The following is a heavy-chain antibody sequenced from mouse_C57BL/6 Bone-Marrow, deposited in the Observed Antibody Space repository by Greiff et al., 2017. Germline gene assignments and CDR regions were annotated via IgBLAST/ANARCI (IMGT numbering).Heavy chain of an antibody. J-gene: IGHJ2*01. CDR3: ARWGRGYSNYVGY. CDR2: IYPRSGNT. V-gene: IGHV1-81*01. Sequence: VQRVESGAELARPGASVKLSCKASGYTFTSYGISWVKQRTGQGLEWIGEIYPRSGNTYYNEKFKGKATLTADKSSSTAYMELRSLTSEDSAVYFCARWGRGYSNYVGYWGQGTTLTVSS. CDR1: GYTFTSYG. D-gene: IGHD2-5*01.